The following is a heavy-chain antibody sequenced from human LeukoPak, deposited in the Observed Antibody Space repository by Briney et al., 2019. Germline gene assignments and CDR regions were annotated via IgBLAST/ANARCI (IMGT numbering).Heavy chain of an antibody. Sequence: SETLSLTCTVSGGSISSYYWSWIRQPPGKGLEWIGYIYYSGSTNYNPSLKSRVTISVDTSKNQFSLKLSSVTAADTAVYYCAREGGFYGSGSYYSWYWGQGTLVTVSS. CDR1: GGSISSYY. D-gene: IGHD3-10*01. CDR2: IYYSGST. V-gene: IGHV4-59*12. CDR3: AREGGFYGSGSYYSWY. J-gene: IGHJ4*02.